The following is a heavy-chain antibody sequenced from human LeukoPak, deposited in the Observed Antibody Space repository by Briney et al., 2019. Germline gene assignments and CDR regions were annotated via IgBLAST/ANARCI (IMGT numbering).Heavy chain of an antibody. CDR1: GGSISSSNW. CDR2: IYHSGST. Sequence: SETLSLTCAVSGGSISSSNWWSWVRQPPGKGLEWIGEIYHSGSTNYNPSLKSRVTISVDKSKNQFSLKLSSVTAADTAVYYCARVKWVAAAGTDYFDYWGQGILVTVSS. V-gene: IGHV4-4*02. J-gene: IGHJ4*02. CDR3: ARVKWVAAAGTDYFDY. D-gene: IGHD6-13*01.